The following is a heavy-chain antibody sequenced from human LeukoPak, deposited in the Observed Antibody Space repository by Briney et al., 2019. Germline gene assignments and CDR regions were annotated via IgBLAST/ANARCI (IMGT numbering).Heavy chain of an antibody. CDR3: ARDVKGSLDY. J-gene: IGHJ4*02. D-gene: IGHD6-13*01. CDR2: INQDGSTK. Sequence: GGSLRLSCAAPGFTFNNVWMAWVRQAPGKGLEWVANINQDGSTKQYVDSVRGRFIISRDKAKNSLYLQMNSLRAEDTGLYHCARDVKGSLDYWGQGTLVTASS. V-gene: IGHV3-7*01. CDR1: GFTFNNVW.